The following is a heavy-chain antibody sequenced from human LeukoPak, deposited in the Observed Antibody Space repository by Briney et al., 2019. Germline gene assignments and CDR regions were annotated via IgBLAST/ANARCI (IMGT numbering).Heavy chain of an antibody. D-gene: IGHD2-15*01. CDR2: IYYSGNT. CDR3: ARETQGFLDI. CDR1: GGSINNYY. J-gene: IGHJ3*02. Sequence: PSETQSLTCTVSGGSINNYYWDWIRQPPGKGLEWIGYIYYSGNTNYNPSLKSRVTISVDTSKNQFSLKLNSVTAADTAVYYCARETQGFLDIWGQGTMVTFSS. V-gene: IGHV4-59*01.